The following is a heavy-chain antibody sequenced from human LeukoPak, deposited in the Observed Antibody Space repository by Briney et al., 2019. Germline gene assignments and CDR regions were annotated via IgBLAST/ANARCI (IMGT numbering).Heavy chain of an antibody. CDR3: ARDSAPSIASRPYPDY. CDR1: GYTFSDYY. Sequence: SCKASGYTFSDYYMSWIRQAPGKGLECVSYISSSGSTIYYTDSVKGRFTISRDNAKNSLYLQMNSLRDEDTAVYFCARDSAPSIASRPYPDYWGQGTLVTVSS. CDR2: ISSSGSTI. J-gene: IGHJ4*02. D-gene: IGHD6-6*01. V-gene: IGHV3-11*04.